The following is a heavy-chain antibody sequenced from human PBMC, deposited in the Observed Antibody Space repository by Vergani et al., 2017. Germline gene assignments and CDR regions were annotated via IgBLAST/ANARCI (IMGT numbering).Heavy chain of an antibody. D-gene: IGHD1-1*01. Sequence: QVHLVESGGGVVQPGRSLRLSCVVSGFTSSYYGMHWVRQAPGKGLEWVAVISYAGTQKYYADSVKGRFTISRDNSKSTLYLQMNSLRTEDMAVYYCATKSCGTPGCQIGYFREWGQGTLVTVSS. CDR3: ATKSCGTPGCQIGYFRE. CDR1: GFTSSYYG. J-gene: IGHJ1*01. CDR2: ISYAGTQK. V-gene: IGHV3-30*03.